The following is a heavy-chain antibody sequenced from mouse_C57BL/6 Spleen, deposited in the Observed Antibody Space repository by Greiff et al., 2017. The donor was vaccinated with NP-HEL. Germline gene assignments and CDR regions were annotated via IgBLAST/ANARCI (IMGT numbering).Heavy chain of an antibody. D-gene: IGHD2-4*01. Sequence: EVQLVESGGDLVKPGGSLKLSCAASGFTFSSYGMSWVRQTPDKRLAWVATISSGGSYTYYPDSVKGRFTISRDNAKNTLYLQMGSLKSDDTAMYYCTRQGDYDEFAYWGQGTLVTVSA. CDR1: GFTFSSYG. CDR3: TRQGDYDEFAY. V-gene: IGHV5-6*01. J-gene: IGHJ3*01. CDR2: ISSGGSYT.